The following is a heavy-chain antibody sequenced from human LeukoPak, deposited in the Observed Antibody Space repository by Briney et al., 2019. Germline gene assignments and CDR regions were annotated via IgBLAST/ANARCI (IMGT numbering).Heavy chain of an antibody. CDR1: GGSISSGGYY. CDR3: ARAPYGYYFDY. Sequence: SETLSLTCTVSGGSISSGGYYWSWIRQHPGKGLEWIGYIYYSGSTYYNPSLKSRLTISVDTSKNQFSLKLSSVTATDTAVYYCARAPYGYYFDYWGQGTLVTVSS. CDR2: IYYSGST. J-gene: IGHJ4*02. V-gene: IGHV4-31*03. D-gene: IGHD3-10*01.